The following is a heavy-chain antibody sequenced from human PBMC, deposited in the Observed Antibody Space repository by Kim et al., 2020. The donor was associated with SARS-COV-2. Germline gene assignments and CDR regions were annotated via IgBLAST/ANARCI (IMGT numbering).Heavy chain of an antibody. V-gene: IGHV2-5*01. CDR3: AHLLPVNGMDV. Sequence: KRYSPSLKSRHTITKDTSKNQVVLTMTNMDPVDTATYYCAHLLPVNGMDVWGQGTTVTVSS. D-gene: IGHD4-4*01. CDR2: K. J-gene: IGHJ6*02.